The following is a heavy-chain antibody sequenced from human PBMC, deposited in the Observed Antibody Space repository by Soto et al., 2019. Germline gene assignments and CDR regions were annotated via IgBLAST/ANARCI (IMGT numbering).Heavy chain of an antibody. J-gene: IGHJ6*03. CDR3: ARHGVGYYYYYYMDV. Sequence: SETLSLTCTVSGGSISSYYWSWIRQPPGKGLEWIGYIYYSGSTNYNPSLKSRVTISVDTSKNQFSLKLSSVTAADTAVYYCARHGVGYYYYYYMDVWGKGTTVTAP. D-gene: IGHD1-26*01. CDR2: IYYSGST. V-gene: IGHV4-59*08. CDR1: GGSISSYY.